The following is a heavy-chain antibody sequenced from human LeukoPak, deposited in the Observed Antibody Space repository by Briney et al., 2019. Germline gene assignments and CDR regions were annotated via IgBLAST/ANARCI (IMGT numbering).Heavy chain of an antibody. J-gene: IGHJ6*03. Sequence: PGGSLRLSCAASGFTFSSYGMHWVRQAPGKGLGWLAVISYDGSNKYYADSVKGRFTISRDNSKNTLYLQMNSLRAEDTAVYYCAKDRGSSGWVLRDMDVWGKGTTVTISS. CDR1: GFTFSSYG. D-gene: IGHD6-19*01. V-gene: IGHV3-30*18. CDR3: AKDRGSSGWVLRDMDV. CDR2: ISYDGSNK.